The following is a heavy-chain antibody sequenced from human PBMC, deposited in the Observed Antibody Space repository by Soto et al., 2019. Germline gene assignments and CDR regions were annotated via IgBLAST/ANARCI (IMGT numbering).Heavy chain of an antibody. V-gene: IGHV4-30-2*01. CDR1: GGSISSGGYS. Sequence: QLQLQESGPGLVKPSQTLSLTCAVSGGSISSGGYSWSWIRQPPGKGLEWIGYIYHSGSTYYNPFLKVRVTLLGHRSKKQCSLKRSSVPAADTAVDYCASGLVATLHYWGQGPLVTVPS. CDR3: ASGLVATLHY. J-gene: IGHJ4*02. D-gene: IGHD5-12*01. CDR2: IYHSGST.